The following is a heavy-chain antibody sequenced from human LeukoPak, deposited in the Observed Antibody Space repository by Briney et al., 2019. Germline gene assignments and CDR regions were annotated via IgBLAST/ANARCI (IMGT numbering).Heavy chain of an antibody. D-gene: IGHD5-12*01. CDR2: IWYDGSNK. V-gene: IGHV3-33*06. J-gene: IGHJ4*02. Sequence: AGGSLRLSCAASGFTFSSHGMHWVRQAPGRGLEWVAVIWYDGSNKYYADSVKGRFTISRDNSKNTLYLQMNSLRAEDTAVYYCAKDRSPRGSLDYWGQGTLVTVSS. CDR1: GFTFSSHG. CDR3: AKDRSPRGSLDY.